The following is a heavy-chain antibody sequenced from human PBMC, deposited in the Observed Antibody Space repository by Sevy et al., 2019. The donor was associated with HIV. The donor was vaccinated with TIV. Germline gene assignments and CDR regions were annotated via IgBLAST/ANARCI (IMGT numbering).Heavy chain of an antibody. CDR2: ISSSSSYI. V-gene: IGHV3-21*01. Sequence: GGSLRLSCAASGFTFSSYSMNWVRQAPGKGLEWVSSISSSSSYIYYADSVKGRFTISRDNAKNSLYLQMNSLRAEDTAVYYCARVIPDLDYYGMDVWGQGTMVTVSS. J-gene: IGHJ6*02. CDR1: GFTFSSYS. CDR3: ARVIPDLDYYGMDV.